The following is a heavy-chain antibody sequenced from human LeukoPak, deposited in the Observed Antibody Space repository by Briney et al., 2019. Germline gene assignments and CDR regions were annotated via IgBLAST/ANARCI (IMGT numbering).Heavy chain of an antibody. Sequence: PSETLSLTCTVSGGSISSYYWSWIRQPPGKGLEWIGYIYYSGSTNYNPSLESRVTISVDTSKNQFSLKLSSVTAADTAVYYCARHDVDEFTVTPRTNFDYWGQGTLVTVSS. CDR2: IYYSGST. V-gene: IGHV4-59*08. CDR1: GGSISSYY. CDR3: ARHDVDEFTVTPRTNFDY. J-gene: IGHJ4*02. D-gene: IGHD4-17*01.